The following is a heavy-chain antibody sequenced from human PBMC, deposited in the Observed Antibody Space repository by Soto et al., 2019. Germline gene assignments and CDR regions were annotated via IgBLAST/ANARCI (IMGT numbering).Heavy chain of an antibody. D-gene: IGHD2-15*01. CDR3: TCIRGTFGY. CDR2: LSSNGYYI. Sequence: GGSLRLSCAASGFTFSSHTMNWVRQAPGKGLEWVSSLSSNGYYIYYADSVRGRFSISRDDSENSLYLQVNRLKTEDTAVYFCTCIRGTFGYWGPGTLVTVSS. V-gene: IGHV3-21*04. CDR1: GFTFSSHT. J-gene: IGHJ4*02.